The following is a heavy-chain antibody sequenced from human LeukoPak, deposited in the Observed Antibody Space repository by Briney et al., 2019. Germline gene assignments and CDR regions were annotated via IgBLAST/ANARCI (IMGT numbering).Heavy chain of an antibody. D-gene: IGHD3-22*01. CDR1: GGSFSGYY. Sequence: SETLSLTCAVYGGSFSGYYWSWIRQPPGKGLEWIGEINHSGSTNYNPSLKSRVTISADTSKKQVSLKLSSVTAADTAVYYCARVTMIEDAFDIWGQGTLVTVSS. CDR2: INHSGST. J-gene: IGHJ3*02. CDR3: ARVTMIEDAFDI. V-gene: IGHV4-34*01.